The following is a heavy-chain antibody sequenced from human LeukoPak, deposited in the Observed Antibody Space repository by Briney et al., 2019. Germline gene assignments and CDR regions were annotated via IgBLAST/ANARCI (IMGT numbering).Heavy chain of an antibody. CDR1: GGSISTYY. D-gene: IGHD3-10*01. J-gene: IGHJ4*02. CDR2: IYYSGST. V-gene: IGHV4-59*01. CDR3: ARSYYGSGSYYSFDY. Sequence: PSETLSLTCTVSGGSISTYYWGWIRQPPGKGLEWIGYIYYSGSTNYNPSLKSRVTISVDTSKSQFSLKLSSVTAADTAVYYCARSYYGSGSYYSFDYWGQGTLVTVSS.